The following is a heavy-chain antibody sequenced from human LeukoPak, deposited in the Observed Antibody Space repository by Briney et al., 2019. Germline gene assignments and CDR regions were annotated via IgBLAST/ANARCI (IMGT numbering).Heavy chain of an antibody. J-gene: IGHJ3*02. CDR1: GGSISSYY. CDR2: IYYSGST. CDR3: ARHFDNGDYKKTFDI. Sequence: SETLSLTCTVSGGSISSYYWSWIRQPPGKGLEWIGYIYYSGSTNYNPSLKSRVTISADTSKNHFSLKLRSVTAADTAVYYCARHFDNGDYKKTFDIWGQGTMVTVSS. V-gene: IGHV4-59*08. D-gene: IGHD4-17*01.